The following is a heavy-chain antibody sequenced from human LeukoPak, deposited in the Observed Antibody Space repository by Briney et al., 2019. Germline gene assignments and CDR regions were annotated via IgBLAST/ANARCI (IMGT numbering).Heavy chain of an antibody. CDR1: GGSISSGSYY. J-gene: IGHJ6*02. V-gene: IGHV4-61*02. D-gene: IGHD6-6*01. Sequence: SETLSLTCTVSGGSISSGSYYWSWIRQPAGKGLEWIGRIYTSGGTNYNPSLKSRVTISVDTSKNQFSLKLSSVTAADTAVYYCARESEYSSSNYYYYGMDVWGQGTTVTVSS. CDR2: IYTSGGT. CDR3: ARESEYSSSNYYYYGMDV.